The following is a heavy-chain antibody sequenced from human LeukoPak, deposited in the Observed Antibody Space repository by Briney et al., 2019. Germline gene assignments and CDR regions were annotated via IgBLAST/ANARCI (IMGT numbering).Heavy chain of an antibody. CDR3: ARVAAYGMDV. J-gene: IGHJ6*02. Sequence: SGALSLTCAVSGYSITNNNWWTWVRQSPGKGLEWIGEVLHTGNTNYKSPLNSRVTISMDKSRNQFSLRLSSVTAADTAVYYCARVAAYGMDVWGQGTTVTVSS. V-gene: IGHV4-4*02. CDR2: VLHTGNT. CDR1: GYSITNNNW. D-gene: IGHD6-13*01.